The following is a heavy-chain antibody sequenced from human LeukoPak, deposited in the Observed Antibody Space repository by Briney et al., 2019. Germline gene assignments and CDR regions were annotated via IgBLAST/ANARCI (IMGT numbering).Heavy chain of an antibody. Sequence: SETLSLTCTVSGGSISSHYWSWIRQPPGKGLEWLGYIYYSVSTNYNPSLKSRVTISVDTSKNQFSLKLSSVTAADTAVYYCARTLTRGYCSSTSCYRGFEDYWGQGTLVTVSS. CDR1: GGSISSHY. CDR3: ARTLTRGYCSSTSCYRGFEDY. CDR2: IYYSVST. D-gene: IGHD2-2*02. J-gene: IGHJ4*02. V-gene: IGHV4-59*11.